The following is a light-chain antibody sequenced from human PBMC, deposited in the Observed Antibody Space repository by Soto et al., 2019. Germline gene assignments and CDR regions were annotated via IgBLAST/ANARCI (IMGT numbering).Light chain of an antibody. V-gene: IGLV1-40*01. CDR3: QSYDSDLSVVL. Sequence: QSVLTQPPSVSGAPGQRVSISCTGGRSNIGAGYDVQWYQQFPGTAPKLLIFDNNDRPSGVPDRFSGSKSGTSASLAINERQAEDEADYFCQSYDSDLSVVLFGGGTKLTV. J-gene: IGLJ2*01. CDR1: RSNIGAGYD. CDR2: DNN.